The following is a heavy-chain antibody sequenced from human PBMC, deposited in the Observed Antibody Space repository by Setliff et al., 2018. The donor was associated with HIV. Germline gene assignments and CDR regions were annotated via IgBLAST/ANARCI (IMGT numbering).Heavy chain of an antibody. J-gene: IGHJ6*02. D-gene: IGHD2-2*01. CDR2: LNPSGGST. Sequence: SVKVSCKASGYAFTTYNMHWVRQAPGQGLEWMGVLNPSGGSTSYAQKFQGRLIMTRDTSSSTAYMELRSLRSDDTAVYYCAREGGYCSSTSCYPPAYHYYGMDVWGQGTTVTVSS. CDR1: GYAFTTYN. CDR3: AREGGYCSSTSCYPPAYHYYGMDV. V-gene: IGHV1-46*01.